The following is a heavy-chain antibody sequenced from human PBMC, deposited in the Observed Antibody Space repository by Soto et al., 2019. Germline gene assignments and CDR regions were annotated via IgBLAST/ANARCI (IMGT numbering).Heavy chain of an antibody. J-gene: IGHJ4*02. Sequence: GESLKISCKGSGYSFTSYWISWVRQMPGKGLEWMGRIDPSDSYTNYSPSFQGHVTISADKSISTAYLQWSSLKASVTAMYYCARHTLEWELLLAYFDYWGQGTLVTVSS. D-gene: IGHD1-26*01. CDR2: IDPSDSYT. V-gene: IGHV5-10-1*01. CDR1: GYSFTSYW. CDR3: ARHTLEWELLLAYFDY.